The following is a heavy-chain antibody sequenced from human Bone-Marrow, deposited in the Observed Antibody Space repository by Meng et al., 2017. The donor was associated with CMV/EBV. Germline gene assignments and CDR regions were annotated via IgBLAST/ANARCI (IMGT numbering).Heavy chain of an antibody. Sequence: GGSLRRSCAVSGFTFSSYWMNWVRQGPGKGLEWVANINEDGSEKNYVDSLKGRFTISRDNAKNSLYLQMNSLRAEDTAVYYCARDLGYDFWSVEDGFVPWGQGPRVTCSS. J-gene: IGHJ5*02. CDR3: ARDLGYDFWSVEDGFVP. V-gene: IGHV3-7*01. CDR2: INEDGSEK. D-gene: IGHD3-3*01. CDR1: GFTFSSYW.